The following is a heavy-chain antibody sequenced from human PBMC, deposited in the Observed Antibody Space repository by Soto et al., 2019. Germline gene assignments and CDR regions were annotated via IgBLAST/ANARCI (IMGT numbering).Heavy chain of an antibody. CDR3: ARERVDTTMVL. Sequence: QVQLQESGPGLVKPSQTLSLTCTVSGGSISSDGYYWSWIRQPPGKGLEWIGYIFYSGSTYYNPSLKSRVTMSRDTPKNQVSLKLHSVTAADTAVYYCARERVDTTMVLWGQGTLVTVSS. CDR2: IFYSGST. J-gene: IGHJ4*02. V-gene: IGHV4-31*03. D-gene: IGHD5-18*01. CDR1: GGSISSDGYY.